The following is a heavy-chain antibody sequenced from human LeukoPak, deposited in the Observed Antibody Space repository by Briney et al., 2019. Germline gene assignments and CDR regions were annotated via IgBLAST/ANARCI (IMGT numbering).Heavy chain of an antibody. J-gene: IGHJ4*02. Sequence: VASVKVSCKASGGTFSSYAISWVRQAPGEGLEWMGGIIPIFGTANYAQKFQGRVTITTDESTSTAYMELSSLRSEDTAVYYCARFRNDILDYWGQGTLVAVSS. V-gene: IGHV1-69*05. CDR2: IIPIFGTA. CDR3: ARFRNDILDY. CDR1: GGTFSSYA.